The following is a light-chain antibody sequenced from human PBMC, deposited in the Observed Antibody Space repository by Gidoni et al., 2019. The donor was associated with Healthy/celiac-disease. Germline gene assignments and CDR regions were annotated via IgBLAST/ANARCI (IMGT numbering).Light chain of an antibody. CDR2: DAS. CDR3: QQRSNWAAT. CDR1: QSVSSY. J-gene: IGKJ2*01. V-gene: IGKV3-11*01. Sequence: EIVLTQSPATLSLSPGERATLSCRASQSVSSYLAWYQQKPGQAPRLLIYDASNRATGIPARFSGSGSGTDFTLTIISLEPEDFAVYYCQQRSNWAATFGQXTKLEIK.